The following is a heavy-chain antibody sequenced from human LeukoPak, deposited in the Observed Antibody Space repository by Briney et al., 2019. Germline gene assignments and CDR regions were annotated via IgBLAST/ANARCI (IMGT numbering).Heavy chain of an antibody. J-gene: IGHJ4*02. V-gene: IGHV4-39*07. CDR1: GGSISSSSYY. CDR2: IYYSGST. D-gene: IGHD3-10*01. CDR3: ARSVVVRGAFDY. Sequence: SETLSLTCTVSGGSISSSSYYWGWIRQPPGKGLEWIGSIYYSGSTYYNPSLKSRVTISVDTSKNQFSLKLSSVTAADTAVYYCARSVVVRGAFDYWGQGTLVTVSS.